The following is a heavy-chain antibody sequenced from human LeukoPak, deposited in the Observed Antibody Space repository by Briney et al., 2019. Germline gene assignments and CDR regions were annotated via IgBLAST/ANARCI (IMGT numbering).Heavy chain of an antibody. CDR2: ISAYNGNT. J-gene: IGHJ6*03. CDR1: GYTVTSYG. CDR3: ARGGQLWSFYYYYYMDA. Sequence: ASGKVSCKASGYTVTSYGISWVRRAPGQRREWWGGISAYNGNTNSAQKLQGRVTMTTDTSTSTAYMELRSLRSDATAVYYCARGGQLWSFYYYYYMDAWGKGTTVTVSS. V-gene: IGHV1-18*01. D-gene: IGHD5-18*01.